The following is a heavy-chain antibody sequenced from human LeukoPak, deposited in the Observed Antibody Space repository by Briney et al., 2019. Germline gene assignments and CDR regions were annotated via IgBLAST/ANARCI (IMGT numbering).Heavy chain of an antibody. CDR3: ARGLVYSSGWFLIYNWFDP. Sequence: ASVKVSCKASGYTFTSYDINWVRQATGQGLEWMGWTNPNSGNTGYAQKFQGRVTMTRNTSISTAYMELSSLRSEDTAVYYCARGLVYSSGWFLIYNWFDPWGQGTLVTVSS. V-gene: IGHV1-8*01. CDR2: TNPNSGNT. CDR1: GYTFTSYD. J-gene: IGHJ5*02. D-gene: IGHD6-19*01.